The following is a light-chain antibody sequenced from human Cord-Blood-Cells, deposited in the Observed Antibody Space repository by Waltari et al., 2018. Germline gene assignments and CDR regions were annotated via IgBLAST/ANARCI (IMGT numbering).Light chain of an antibody. V-gene: IGLV1-47*01. CDR1: SSNIGSNY. Sequence: QSVLTQPPSASGTPGQRVTISCSGSSSNIGSNYVYWYQQLPGTAPKLLIYRNNQGPSGVPDRFFGSQSGTSAALAISGLRSEDEADYYCAAWDDSLSGWVFGGGTKLTVL. CDR2: RNN. J-gene: IGLJ3*02. CDR3: AAWDDSLSGWV.